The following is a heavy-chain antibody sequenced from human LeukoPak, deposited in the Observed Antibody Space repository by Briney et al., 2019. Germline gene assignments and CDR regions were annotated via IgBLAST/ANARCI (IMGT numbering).Heavy chain of an antibody. Sequence: PGRSLRLSCAASGFTFSSYGMHWVRQAPGKGLEWVAVISYDGSNKYYADSVKGRFTISRDNSKNTLYLQMNSLRAEDTAVYYCAKVGCSGGSCYSGVRSYYYYGMDVWGQGTTVTVSS. CDR3: AKVGCSGGSCYSGVRSYYYYGMDV. V-gene: IGHV3-30*18. J-gene: IGHJ6*02. CDR2: ISYDGSNK. CDR1: GFTFSSYG. D-gene: IGHD2-15*01.